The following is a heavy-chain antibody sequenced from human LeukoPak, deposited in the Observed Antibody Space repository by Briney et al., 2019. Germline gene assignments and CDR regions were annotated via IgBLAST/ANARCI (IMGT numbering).Heavy chain of an antibody. CDR1: GFTFSSYS. CDR2: ISSSSSYI. Sequence: PGGSLRLSCAASGFTFSSYSINWVRQAPGKGLEWVSSISSSSSYIYYADSVKGRFTISRDNAKNSLYLQMNSLRAEDTAVYYCARDFWRDGYNSRLGLADYWGQGTLVTVSS. D-gene: IGHD5-24*01. V-gene: IGHV3-21*01. J-gene: IGHJ4*02. CDR3: ARDFWRDGYNSRLGLADY.